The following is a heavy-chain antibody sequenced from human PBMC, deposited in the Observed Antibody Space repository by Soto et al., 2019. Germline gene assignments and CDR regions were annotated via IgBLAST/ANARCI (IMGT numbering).Heavy chain of an antibody. CDR2: ISAYDGST. V-gene: IGHV1-18*01. CDR1: GYTFTSYG. Sequence: ASVKVSCKASGYTFTSYGISWVRQAPGQGLEWMGLISAYDGSTNYAQKFQGRVTTTTDTSTSTAYMELRSLRSEDTAVYYCARQHWNYFDDWGQGTLVTVSS. D-gene: IGHD1-1*01. CDR3: ARQHWNYFDD. J-gene: IGHJ4*02.